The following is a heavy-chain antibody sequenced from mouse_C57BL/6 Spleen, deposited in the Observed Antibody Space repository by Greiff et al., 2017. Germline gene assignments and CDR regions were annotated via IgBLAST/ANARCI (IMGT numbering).Heavy chain of an antibody. CDR2: INPNNGGT. V-gene: IGHV1-26*01. Sequence: EVKLQQSGPELVKPGASVKISCKASGYTFTDYYMNWVKQSHGKSLEWIGDINPNNGGTSYNQKYKGKATLTVEKSSSTAYMELRSLISEDSSVYYGASGYDGYWYFDVWGTGTTVTVSS. CDR3: ASGYDGYWYFDV. CDR1: GYTFTDYY. D-gene: IGHD2-3*01. J-gene: IGHJ1*03.